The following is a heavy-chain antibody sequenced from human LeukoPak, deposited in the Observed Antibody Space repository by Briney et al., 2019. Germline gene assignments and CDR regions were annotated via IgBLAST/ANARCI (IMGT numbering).Heavy chain of an antibody. CDR1: GFTVSINY. Sequence: GGSLRLSCAASGFTVSINYMSWVRQAPGKGLGGVSVIYSGGSTYYADSVKGRLTISRENSKNMPYLQMNSLRAEDTAVYYCAGLGGSGTSPFDYWGQGTLVTVSS. CDR2: IYSGGST. V-gene: IGHV3-53*01. J-gene: IGHJ4*02. D-gene: IGHD3-16*01. CDR3: AGLGGSGTSPFDY.